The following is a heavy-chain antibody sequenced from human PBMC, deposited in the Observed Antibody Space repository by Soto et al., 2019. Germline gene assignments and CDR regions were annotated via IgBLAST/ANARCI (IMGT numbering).Heavy chain of an antibody. D-gene: IGHD1-1*01. Sequence: QVQLVQSGAEVKKPGTSVKVSCKASVYSFATYAIHWVRQAPRQGLEWMGWINPATGNTEYSDKFQDRVTFTRDTSATTAYMELRGLRSEDTAVYYWARRYKSAGWLEPWGQGTLVTVSS. J-gene: IGHJ5*02. V-gene: IGHV1-3*01. CDR1: VYSFATYA. CDR2: INPATGNT. CDR3: ARRYKSAGWLEP.